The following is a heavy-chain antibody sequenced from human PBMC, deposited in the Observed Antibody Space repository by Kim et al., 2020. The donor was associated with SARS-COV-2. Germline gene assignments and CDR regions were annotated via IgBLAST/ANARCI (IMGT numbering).Heavy chain of an antibody. D-gene: IGHD2-15*01. CDR1: GFTVGSNY. CDR3: ARRGSGGAFDV. Sequence: GGSLRLSCAASGFTVGSNYMSWVRQAPGKGPEWVSVIYSGGSTSYADSVKGRFTISRDNSKNALYLQMNSLRAEDTAVYYCARRGSGGAFDVWGQGTMVTVSS. V-gene: IGHV3-66*04. CDR2: IYSGGST. J-gene: IGHJ3*01.